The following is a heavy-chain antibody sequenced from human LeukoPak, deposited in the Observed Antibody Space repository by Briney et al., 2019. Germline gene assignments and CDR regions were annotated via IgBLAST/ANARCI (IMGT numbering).Heavy chain of an antibody. J-gene: IGHJ5*02. CDR2: IYYSGST. D-gene: IGHD6-6*01. CDR1: GGSISSYY. Sequence: PSETLSLTXTVSGGSISSYYWSWIRQTPGKGLEWIGYIYYSGSTNYNPSLKSRVTISVDTSKNQFSLKLSSVTAADTAVYYCARAEAWKQLSAKGNWFDPWGQGTLVTVSS. V-gene: IGHV4-59*01. CDR3: ARAEAWKQLSAKGNWFDP.